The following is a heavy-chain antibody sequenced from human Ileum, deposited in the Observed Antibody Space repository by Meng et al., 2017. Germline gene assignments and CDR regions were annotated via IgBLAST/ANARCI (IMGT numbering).Heavy chain of an antibody. CDR3: ARRTGEVDLLDY. J-gene: IGHJ4*02. CDR2: ICYSGNT. V-gene: IGHV4-39*01. D-gene: IGHD7-27*01. Sequence: QLQLQEAGPGLVLPLVTPSPLCTVSGGSISSSSHCCDWIRQPPGKGLEWIGSICYSGNTYYNPSLKSRVSMSVDTSKKQISLKLNSVTAADTAVYYCARRTGEVDLLDYWGQGTLVTVSS. CDR1: GGSISSSSHC.